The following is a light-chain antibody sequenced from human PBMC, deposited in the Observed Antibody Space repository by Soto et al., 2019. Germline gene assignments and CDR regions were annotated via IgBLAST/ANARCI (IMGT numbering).Light chain of an antibody. Sequence: DIQMTQSPSSVSASVRDRVTITCRASQGIGSWLAWYQQKPGKAPKLLIYAASSLQSGVPSRFSGSGSGTDFSHTISSLQPGYFATYYCQQANSFPLTFGQGTRLEIK. J-gene: IGKJ5*01. CDR1: QGIGSW. CDR3: QQANSFPLT. V-gene: IGKV1-12*01. CDR2: AAS.